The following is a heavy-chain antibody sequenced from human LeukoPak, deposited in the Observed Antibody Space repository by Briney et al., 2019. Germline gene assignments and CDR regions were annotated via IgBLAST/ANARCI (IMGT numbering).Heavy chain of an antibody. CDR3: ARDRDSLGAFDI. CDR1: GFTFRSYA. J-gene: IGHJ3*02. V-gene: IGHV3-30*04. CDR2: TSYDGPKK. Sequence: GGSLRLSCAASGFTFRSYAMHWVRQAPGKGLEWVAVTSYDGPKKYYVDSVKGRFTISRDNSKNTLYLQMNSLRAEDTAVYYCARDRDSLGAFDIWDQGTMVTVSS. D-gene: IGHD3-16*01.